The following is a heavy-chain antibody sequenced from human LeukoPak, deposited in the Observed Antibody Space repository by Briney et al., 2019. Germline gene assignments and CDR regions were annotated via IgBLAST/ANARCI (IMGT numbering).Heavy chain of an antibody. CDR2: ISYDGSNK. CDR3: ARVLTLGIWDYFDY. V-gene: IGHV3-30-3*01. D-gene: IGHD7-27*01. Sequence: GRSLRLSCAASGFTFSSYAMHWVRQAPGKGLEWVAVISYDGSNKYYADSVKGPFTISRDNSKNTLYLQMNSLRAEDTAVYYCARVLTLGIWDYFDYWGQGTLVTVSS. CDR1: GFTFSSYA. J-gene: IGHJ4*02.